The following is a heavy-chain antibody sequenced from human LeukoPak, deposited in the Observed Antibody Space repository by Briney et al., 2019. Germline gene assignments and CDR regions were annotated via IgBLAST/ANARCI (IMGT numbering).Heavy chain of an antibody. J-gene: IGHJ4*02. CDR1: GASISNYY. CDR2: IHSSGGS. V-gene: IGHV4-4*09. D-gene: IGHD1-26*01. Sequence: SETLSLTCTVSGASISNYYWSWIRQTPEKGLEWMGHIHSSGGSSYYPALKSRLTLSIDTSRNQLSLKLPSVTAADTAVYFCARLGSYHDFWGQGALVTVSS. CDR3: ARLGSYHDF.